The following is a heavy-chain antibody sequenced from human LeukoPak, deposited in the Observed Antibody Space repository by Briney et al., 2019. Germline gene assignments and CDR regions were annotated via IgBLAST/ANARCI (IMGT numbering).Heavy chain of an antibody. CDR2: INPNTGGT. CDR3: ASQPYYFDSSGYYDY. Sequence: ASVKVSCKASGYTFTGYYMHWVRQAPGQGLEWMGWINPNTGGTNYAQKFQGRVTMTRDTSISTTYLELSRLRSDDTAVYYCASQPYYFDSSGYYDYWGQGTLVTVSS. J-gene: IGHJ4*02. CDR1: GYTFTGYY. D-gene: IGHD3-22*01. V-gene: IGHV1-2*02.